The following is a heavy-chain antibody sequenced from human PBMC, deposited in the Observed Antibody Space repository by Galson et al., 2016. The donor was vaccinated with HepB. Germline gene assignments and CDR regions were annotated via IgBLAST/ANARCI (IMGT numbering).Heavy chain of an antibody. CDR1: GFTFSDYY. J-gene: IGHJ4*02. Sequence: SLRLSCAASGFTFSDYYMTWIRQAPGKGLECISYISSFSSYTNYADSVKGRFTISRDNAKNSLFLQMNRLRAEDTAVYYCATAGTGLAARKFDSWGQGTLVTVSS. D-gene: IGHD6-6*01. CDR2: ISSFSSYT. CDR3: ATAGTGLAARKFDS. V-gene: IGHV3-11*06.